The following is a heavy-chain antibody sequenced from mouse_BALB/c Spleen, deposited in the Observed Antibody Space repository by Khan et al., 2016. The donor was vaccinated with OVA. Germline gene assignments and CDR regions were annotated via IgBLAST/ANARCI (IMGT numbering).Heavy chain of an antibody. CDR1: GYSITSDYA. Sequence: EVQLQESGPGLVKPSQSLSLTCAVTGYSITSDYAWYWIRPFPGNKLEWMGYISYSGNTNYNPSLKSRISITRDTSKNQFFLQLNFVTIEDTATDYSSSIQSGEFDYWGQGTTLTVSS. V-gene: IGHV3-2*02. CDR2: ISYSGNT. J-gene: IGHJ2*01. CDR3: SSIQSGEFDY. D-gene: IGHD1-3*01.